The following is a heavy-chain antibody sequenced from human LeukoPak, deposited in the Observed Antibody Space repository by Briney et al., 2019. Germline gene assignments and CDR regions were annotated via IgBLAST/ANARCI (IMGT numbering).Heavy chain of an antibody. CDR3: ARVDPYYYDSSGYLAY. CDR1: GGSISSSSYY. Sequence: PSETLSLTCTVSGGSISSSSYYWGWIRQPPGKGLEWIGSIYYSGSTYCNPSLKSRVTISVDTSKNQFSLKLSSVTAADTAVYYCARVDPYYYDSSGYLAYWGQGTLVTVSS. J-gene: IGHJ4*02. D-gene: IGHD3-22*01. CDR2: IYYSGST. V-gene: IGHV4-39*07.